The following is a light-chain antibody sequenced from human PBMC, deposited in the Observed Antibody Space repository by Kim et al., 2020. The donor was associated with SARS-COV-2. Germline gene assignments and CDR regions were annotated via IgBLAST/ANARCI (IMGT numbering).Light chain of an antibody. V-gene: IGLV3-19*01. CDR3: NSRDSNDNVV. Sequence: VALGQTVRTTCQGDSLRSYYATWYQQKPGQAPILVIYGKNNRPSGIPDRFSGSSSGNTASLTITGTQVGDEADYYCNSRDSNDNVVFGGGTQLTVL. CDR1: SLRSYY. CDR2: GKN. J-gene: IGLJ2*01.